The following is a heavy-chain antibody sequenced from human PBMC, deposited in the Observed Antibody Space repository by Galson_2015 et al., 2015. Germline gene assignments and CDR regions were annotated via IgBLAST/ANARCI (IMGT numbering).Heavy chain of an antibody. V-gene: IGHV3-11*06. Sequence: SLRLSCAASGFTFSDYYMSWIRQAPGKGLEWVSSISSSSSYIYYADSVKGRFTISRDNAKNSLYLQMNSLRAEDTAVYYCAREWGPYCSGGSCYRNYYYYGMDVWGQGTTVTVSS. CDR1: GFTFSDYY. CDR3: AREWGPYCSGGSCYRNYYYYGMDV. CDR2: ISSSSSYI. J-gene: IGHJ6*02. D-gene: IGHD2-15*01.